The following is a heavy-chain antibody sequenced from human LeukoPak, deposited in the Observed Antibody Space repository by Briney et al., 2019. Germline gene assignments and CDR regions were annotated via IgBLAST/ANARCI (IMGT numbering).Heavy chain of an antibody. Sequence: GASVKVSCKASGYTFAAYYIHWVRQAPGQGLEWMGRINPNSGDTNYAQKFQGRVTMTRDTSISTAYLEVSRLTSDDAAVYYCARVVSSSWYYFDYWGQGTLVTVSS. CDR2: INPNSGDT. CDR3: ARVVSSSWYYFDY. V-gene: IGHV1-2*06. CDR1: GYTFAAYY. J-gene: IGHJ4*02. D-gene: IGHD6-13*01.